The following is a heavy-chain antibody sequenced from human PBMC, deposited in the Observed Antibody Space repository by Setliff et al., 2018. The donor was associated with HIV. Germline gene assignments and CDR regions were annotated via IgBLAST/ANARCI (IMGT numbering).Heavy chain of an antibody. CDR2: IYSSGSP. V-gene: IGHV4-39*02. Sequence: PSETLSLTCTVYGASISNSNSYWGWIRQPPGKRLEWLGSIYSSGSPSYNPSLSSRLTISVDTSKNHVSLRLSSVTAADTAVYYCARRRWELLKRGAAFDIWGQGTMVTVSS. CDR1: GASISNSNSY. D-gene: IGHD1-26*01. J-gene: IGHJ3*02. CDR3: ARRRWELLKRGAAFDI.